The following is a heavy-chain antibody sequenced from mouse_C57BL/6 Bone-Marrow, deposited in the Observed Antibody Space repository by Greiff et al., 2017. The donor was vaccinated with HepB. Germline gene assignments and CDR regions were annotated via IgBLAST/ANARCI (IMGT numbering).Heavy chain of an antibody. D-gene: IGHD2-4*01. V-gene: IGHV12-3*01. J-gene: IGHJ1*03. CDR3: AGGDGTYDYGWYFDV. CDR2: ITHSGET. Sequence: KLQESGPGLVKPSQSLFLTCSITGFPITSGYYWIWIRQSPGKPLEWMGYITHSGETFYNPSLQSPISITRETSKNQFFLQLNSVTTEDTAMYYCAGGDGTYDYGWYFDVWGTGTTVTVSS. CDR1: GFPITSGYY.